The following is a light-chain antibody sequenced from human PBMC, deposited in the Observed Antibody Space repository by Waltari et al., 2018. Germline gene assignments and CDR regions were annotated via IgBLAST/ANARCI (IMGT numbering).Light chain of an antibody. Sequence: QTLLHANEYNFLDWYLQQQGPSTELRIHLGSNRASGVPDRFSGSGSGTEFTLKISIGEPEDVGVDYCMRSLRARWTFGQGTKVEIK. V-gene: IGKV2-28*01. CDR1: QTLLHANEYNF. CDR2: LGS. J-gene: IGKJ1*01. CDR3: MRSLRARWT.